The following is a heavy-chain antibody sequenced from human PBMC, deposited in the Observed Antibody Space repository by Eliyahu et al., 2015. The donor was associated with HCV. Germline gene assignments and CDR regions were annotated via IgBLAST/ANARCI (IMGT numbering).Heavy chain of an antibody. J-gene: IGHJ6*02. CDR3: AKQYYDILTGYLGYRWHYYYGMDV. CDR1: GFTFSSYA. D-gene: IGHD3-9*01. CDR2: ISGSGGST. V-gene: IGHV3-23*01. Sequence: EVQLLESGGGLVQPGGSLRLSCAASGFTFSSYAMXWVRQAPGKGLGWVSGISGSGGSTXYADSVKGRFTISRDNSKNTLYLQMNSLRAEDTAVYYCAKQYYDILTGYLGYRWHYYYGMDVWGQGTTVTVSS.